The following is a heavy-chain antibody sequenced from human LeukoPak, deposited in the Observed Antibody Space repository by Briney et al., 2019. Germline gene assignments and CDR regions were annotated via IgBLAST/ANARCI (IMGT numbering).Heavy chain of an antibody. J-gene: IGHJ3*02. D-gene: IGHD1-26*01. V-gene: IGHV1-24*01. CDR3: ATDRMTLWDRAFDI. Sequence: ASVKVSCKASGPTLTELSMQWVRQAPGKGLEWMGGSDPEDGETISAQKLQGRVTMTEDTSTDTAYMELSSLRSEGTAVYYWATDRMTLWDRAFDIWGQGTMVTVSS. CDR1: GPTLTELS. CDR2: SDPEDGET.